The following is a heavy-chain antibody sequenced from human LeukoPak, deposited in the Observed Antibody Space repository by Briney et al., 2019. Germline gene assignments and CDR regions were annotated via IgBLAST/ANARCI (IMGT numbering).Heavy chain of an antibody. CDR3: ARDSESYYYDSSGYPDY. CDR2: INPSGGST. D-gene: IGHD3-22*01. Sequence: ASVKVSCKASGYTFTSYYMHWVRQAPGQGLEWMGIINPSGGSTSYAQKFQGRVTMTRDTSTSTVYMELSSLRSEDTAVYYCARDSESYYYDSSGYPDYWGQGTLVTVSS. V-gene: IGHV1-46*01. CDR1: GYTFTSYY. J-gene: IGHJ4*02.